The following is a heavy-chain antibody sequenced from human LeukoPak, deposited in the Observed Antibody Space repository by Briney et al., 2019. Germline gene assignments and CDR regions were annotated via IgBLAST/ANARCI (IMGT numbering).Heavy chain of an antibody. CDR1: GFTFDDYG. CDR2: INWNGGST. V-gene: IGHV3-20*04. Sequence: GGSLRLSCAASGFTFDDYGMSWVRQAPGKGLEWVSGINWNGGSTGYADSVRGRFTSSRDNAKNSLYLQMNSLRAEDTALYYCARGNGYSYGSTSGYWGLGTLVTVSS. J-gene: IGHJ4*02. D-gene: IGHD5-18*01. CDR3: ARGNGYSYGSTSGY.